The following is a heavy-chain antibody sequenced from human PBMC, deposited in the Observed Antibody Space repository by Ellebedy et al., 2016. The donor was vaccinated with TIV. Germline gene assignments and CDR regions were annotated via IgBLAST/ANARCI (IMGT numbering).Heavy chain of an antibody. J-gene: IGHJ4*02. V-gene: IGHV5-51*01. CDR3: ARVAGPGRRDFDY. CDR2: IYAGDSDT. D-gene: IGHD6-19*01. CDR1: GYSFGSYW. Sequence: GESLKISCTTSGYSFGSYWIGWVRQMPGKGLEWMGTIYAGDSDTRQSPSLEGRVTISADKSISSAHLQWSSLEASDTAISYCARVAGPGRRDFDYWGQGTLVTVSS.